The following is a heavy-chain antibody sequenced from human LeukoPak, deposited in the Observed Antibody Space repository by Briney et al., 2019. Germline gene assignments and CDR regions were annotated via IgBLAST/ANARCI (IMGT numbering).Heavy chain of an antibody. D-gene: IGHD7-27*01. V-gene: IGHV3-48*03. Sequence: GGSLRLSCAASGFIFSSYEMNWVRQAPGKGLEWVSYISSSGGTIQYADSVEGRFTISRDNATSSLYLQMNSLSDEDTAVYYCATSPTGEGYWGQGTLVTVSS. CDR3: ATSPTGEGY. CDR2: ISSSGGTI. CDR1: GFIFSSYE. J-gene: IGHJ4*02.